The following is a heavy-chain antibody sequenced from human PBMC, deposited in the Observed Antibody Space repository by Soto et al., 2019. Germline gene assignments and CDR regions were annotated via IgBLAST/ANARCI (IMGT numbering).Heavy chain of an antibody. CDR2: ISAHNGNT. J-gene: IGHJ4*02. D-gene: IGHD1-1*01. V-gene: IGHV1-18*01. CDR1: GYTFTSYG. CDR3: ARGRYGDY. Sequence: QVHLVQSGAEVKKPGASVKVSCKASGYTFTSYGITWVRQAPGQGLEWMGWISAHNGNTDYAQKLQVRVIVTRDTSPSTAYMELSSLRSDDTAVYYCARGRYGDYWGQGALVTVSS.